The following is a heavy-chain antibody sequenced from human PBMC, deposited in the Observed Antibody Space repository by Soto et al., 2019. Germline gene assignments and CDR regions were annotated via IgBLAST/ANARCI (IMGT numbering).Heavy chain of an antibody. CDR3: AKEINYYYYGMDV. J-gene: IGHJ6*02. CDR1: GFTFSSYA. CDR2: ISGSGGST. V-gene: IGHV3-23*01. Sequence: XVSLLLSCAASGFTFSSYAMSWVRQAPGKGLEWVSAISGSGGSTYYADSVKGRFTISRDNSKNTLYLQMNSLRAEDTAVYYCAKEINYYYYGMDVWGQGTTVTVSS.